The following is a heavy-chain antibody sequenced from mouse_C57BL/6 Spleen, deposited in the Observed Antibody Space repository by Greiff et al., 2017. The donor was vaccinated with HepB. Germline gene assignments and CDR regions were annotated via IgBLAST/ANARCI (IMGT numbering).Heavy chain of an antibody. CDR1: GFTFSDYG. CDR2: ISSGSSTI. J-gene: IGHJ4*01. CDR3: ARGYYGSSYGYYAMDY. Sequence: EVKLMESGGGLVKPGGSLKLSCAASGFTFSDYGMHWVRQAPEKGLEWVAYISSGSSTIYYADTVKGRFTISRDNAKNTLFLQMTSLRSEDTAMYYCARGYYGSSYGYYAMDYWGQGTSVTVSS. D-gene: IGHD1-1*01. V-gene: IGHV5-17*01.